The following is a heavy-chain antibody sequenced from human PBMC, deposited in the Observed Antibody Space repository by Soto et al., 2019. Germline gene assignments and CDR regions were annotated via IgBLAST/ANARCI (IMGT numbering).Heavy chain of an antibody. V-gene: IGHV1-46*01. CDR1: GYTFTSYY. CDR2: INPSGGST. J-gene: IGHJ3*02. CDR3: ARALRRRITMVRGFIMGAPDAFDI. Sequence: EASVKVSCKASGYTFTSYYMHWVRQAPGQGLEWMGIINPSGGSTSYAQKFQGSVTMTRDTSTSTVYMELSSLRSEDTAVYYCARALRRRITMVRGFIMGAPDAFDIWGQGTLVTV. D-gene: IGHD3-10*01.